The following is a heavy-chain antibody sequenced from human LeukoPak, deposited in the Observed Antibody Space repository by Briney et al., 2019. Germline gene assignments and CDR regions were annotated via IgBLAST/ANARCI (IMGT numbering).Heavy chain of an antibody. V-gene: IGHV3-7*01. Sequence: GGSLRLSCAASGFTFSSFWMGWVRQAPGKGLEWVASIKYDESEIHYVDSVKGRFTISRDNAKNSLYLQMNRLRAEDTAVYYCARPPMYCTSTSCFFDYWGQGTLVTVSS. CDR3: ARPPMYCTSTSCFFDY. D-gene: IGHD2-2*01. J-gene: IGHJ4*02. CDR1: GFTFSSFW. CDR2: IKYDESEI.